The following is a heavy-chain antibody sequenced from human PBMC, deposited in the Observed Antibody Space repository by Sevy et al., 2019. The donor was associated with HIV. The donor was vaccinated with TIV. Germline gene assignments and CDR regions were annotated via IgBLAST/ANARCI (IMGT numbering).Heavy chain of an antibody. CDR3: ARGGPNQHQLDYFDY. Sequence: SETLSLTCTVSGVSISNYYWAWIRQPPGKGLECVGFSGRTNYNPSLKSRVTTSVDTSKNHFSLKLSSVTVADTAMYYCARGGPNQHQLDYFDYWGQGTLVTVSS. CDR2: SGRT. CDR1: GVSISNYY. D-gene: IGHD6-13*01. V-gene: IGHV4-59*01. J-gene: IGHJ4*02.